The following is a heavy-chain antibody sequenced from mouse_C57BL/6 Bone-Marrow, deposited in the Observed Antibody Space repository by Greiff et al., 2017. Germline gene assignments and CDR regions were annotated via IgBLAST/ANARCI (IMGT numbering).Heavy chain of an antibody. CDR1: GYSFTDYY. D-gene: IGHD1-1*01. J-gene: IGHJ1*03. CDR3: ARSYGSSDGYFDV. V-gene: IGHV1-55*01. CDR2: IYPGFGTT. Sequence: VQLQQPGAELVKPGASVKISCKASGYSFTDYYMTWVKQRHGQGLEWIGVIYPGFGTTSYNQKFKGKATLTVDTSSSTAYMQLSSLTSEDSAVYYWARSYGSSDGYFDVWGTGTTVTVSS.